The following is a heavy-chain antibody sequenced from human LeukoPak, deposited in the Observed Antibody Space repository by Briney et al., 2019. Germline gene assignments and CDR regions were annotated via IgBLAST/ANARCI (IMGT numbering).Heavy chain of an antibody. D-gene: IGHD3-22*01. CDR1: GFTFSSSA. V-gene: IGHV3-23*01. Sequence: GGSLRHFCAASGFTFSSSAMSWGRQAPRQGLEWVSGITSGGNTYYADSVKGRFTVSRDNSKNTLFLQMNSLRAEDTALYYCAKAYDSSPAEYWGQGTLVTVSS. CDR3: AKAYDSSPAEY. CDR2: ITSGGNT. J-gene: IGHJ4*02.